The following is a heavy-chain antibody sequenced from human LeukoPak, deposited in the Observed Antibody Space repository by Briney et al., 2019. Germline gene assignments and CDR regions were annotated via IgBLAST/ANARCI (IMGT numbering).Heavy chain of an antibody. V-gene: IGHV4-59*01. CDR1: GGSFSGYY. D-gene: IGHD2-15*01. J-gene: IGHJ5*02. Sequence: PSETLSLTCAVYGGSFSGYYWSWIRQPPGKGLEWIGYVFYGGSVNSNPSLKSRVTISLDTSKNQVSLKLTSVTPADTAVYYCARRGGQKYNYFDPWGQGTLVTVSS. CDR2: VFYGGSV. CDR3: ARRGGQKYNYFDP.